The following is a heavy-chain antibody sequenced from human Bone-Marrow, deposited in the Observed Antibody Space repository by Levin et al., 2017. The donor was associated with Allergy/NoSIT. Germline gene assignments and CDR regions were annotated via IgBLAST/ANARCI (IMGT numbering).Heavy chain of an antibody. CDR3: ARGILERSGL. V-gene: IGHV1-69*08. Sequence: PGGSLRLSCKPSGDTFSSYTLSWVRQAPGQGLEYMGRIISLLGTTNYAHKFQGRVAMTADKSTTTAYMELSSLTTEDTAVYYCARGILERSGLWGQGTPVTVSS. CDR2: IISLLGTT. CDR1: GDTFSSYT. J-gene: IGHJ4*02.